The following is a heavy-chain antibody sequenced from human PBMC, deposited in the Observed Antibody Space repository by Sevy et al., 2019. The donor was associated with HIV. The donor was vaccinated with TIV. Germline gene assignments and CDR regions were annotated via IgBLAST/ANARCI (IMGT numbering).Heavy chain of an antibody. J-gene: IGHJ4*02. V-gene: IGHV3-30*03. Sequence: GGSLRLSCTASGFTFSNFKMYWVRQAPGKGLEWVTLIVYPSSGRHYADPVRGRFTVSRDNANSMLYLQMDSLRHEDTAVYYCARENGAHDYWGQGTLVTVSS. CDR2: IVYPSSGR. CDR3: ARENGAHDY. CDR1: GFTFSNFK. D-gene: IGHD2-8*01.